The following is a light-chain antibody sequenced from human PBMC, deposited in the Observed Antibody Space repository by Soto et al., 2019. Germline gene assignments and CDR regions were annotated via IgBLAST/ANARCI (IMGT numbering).Light chain of an antibody. CDR1: QSVSNY. Sequence: EIVLTQSPGTLSFSPGERATLSCRASQSVSNYLAWYQQKPGQAPRLLIYGASSRATGIPDRFSGSGSGTDFTLTISRLEPEDFAVYCCQQYGNPPLPFGQGTRLEIK. V-gene: IGKV3-20*01. CDR3: QQYGNPPLP. J-gene: IGKJ5*01. CDR2: GAS.